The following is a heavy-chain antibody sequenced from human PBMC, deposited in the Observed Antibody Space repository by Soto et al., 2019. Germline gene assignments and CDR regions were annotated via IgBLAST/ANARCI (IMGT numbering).Heavy chain of an antibody. J-gene: IGHJ4*02. Sequence: SETLSLTCTVSGGSISSSSYYWGWIRQPPGKGLEWIGSIYYSGSTYYNPSLKSRVTISVDTSKNQFSLKLSSVTAADTSVYYCARWFMGYDFWSGHRSFDYWGQGTLVTVSS. CDR2: IYYSGST. CDR3: ARWFMGYDFWSGHRSFDY. D-gene: IGHD3-3*01. V-gene: IGHV4-39*07. CDR1: GGSISSSSYY.